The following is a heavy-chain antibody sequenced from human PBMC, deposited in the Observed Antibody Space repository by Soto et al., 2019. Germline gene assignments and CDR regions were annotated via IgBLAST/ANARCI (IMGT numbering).Heavy chain of an antibody. Sequence: EVQLLESGGGLVQPGGSLRLSCAASGFTLSSYAMTWVRQAPGKGLEWVSVISDSDNATYYADSVKGRLTISRHNSKNTLYLKPHSLRAEDTAVYYCAKRLSSSAWSASHSWGQGTLVPVSA. CDR1: GFTLSSYA. CDR2: ISDSDNAT. J-gene: IGHJ4*02. D-gene: IGHD6-19*01. V-gene: IGHV3-23*01. CDR3: AKRLSSSAWSASHS.